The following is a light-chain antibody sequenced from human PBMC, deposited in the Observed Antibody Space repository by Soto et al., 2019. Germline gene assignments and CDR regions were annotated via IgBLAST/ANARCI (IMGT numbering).Light chain of an antibody. CDR3: QQSYSIPWR. J-gene: IGKJ1*01. CDR1: QSISSS. Sequence: DIQMTQSPSSLSASVGDRVTITCRASQSISSSINWYQQKLGKAPKLLIYTASTLQRGVPSRFSGSGSGTDFTLTISSLQPEDFAAYYCQQSYSIPWRFAQGTKVDIK. CDR2: TAS. V-gene: IGKV1-39*01.